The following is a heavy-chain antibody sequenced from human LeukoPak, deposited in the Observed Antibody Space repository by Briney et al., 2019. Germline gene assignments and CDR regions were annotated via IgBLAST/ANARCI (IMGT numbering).Heavy chain of an antibody. CDR2: ISGSSGII. V-gene: IGHV3-48*04. D-gene: IGHD3-22*01. J-gene: IGHJ4*02. CDR1: GFTFTSAW. Sequence: GGSLRLSCGASGFTFTSAWMNWVRQAPGKGLEWVSYISGSSGIIDYADSVRGRFTISRDNAKNSLYLQMNSLRAEDTAVYYCARLVRYYDSSGPPNYFDYWGQGTLVTVSS. CDR3: ARLVRYYDSSGPPNYFDY.